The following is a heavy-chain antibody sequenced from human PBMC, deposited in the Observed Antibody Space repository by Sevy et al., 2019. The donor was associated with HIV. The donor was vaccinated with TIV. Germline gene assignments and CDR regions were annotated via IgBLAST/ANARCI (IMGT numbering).Heavy chain of an antibody. V-gene: IGHV4-34*01. D-gene: IGHD5-12*01. CDR3: ARGGGWLRRDAFDI. CDR2: INHSGST. Sequence: SETLSLTCAVYGGSFSGYYWSWIRQPPGKGLEWIGEINHSGSTNYNPSLKSRVPISVDTSKNQFSLKLSSVTAADTAVYYCARGGGWLRRDAFDIWGQGTMVTVSS. J-gene: IGHJ3*02. CDR1: GGSFSGYY.